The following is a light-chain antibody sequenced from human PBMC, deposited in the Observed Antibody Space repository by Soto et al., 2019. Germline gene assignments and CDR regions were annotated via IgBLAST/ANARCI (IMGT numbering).Light chain of an antibody. V-gene: IGKV1-5*01. CDR3: QQYNTYWT. CDR2: DAS. Sequence: DIQMTQSPSPLSASVGDRVTITCRASRSISTWLAWYQQKPGKAPNLLIYDASSLESGVPSRFSGSGSGTEFTLTISSLQPDDFATYYCQQYNTYWTFGQGTKVDIK. J-gene: IGKJ1*01. CDR1: RSISTW.